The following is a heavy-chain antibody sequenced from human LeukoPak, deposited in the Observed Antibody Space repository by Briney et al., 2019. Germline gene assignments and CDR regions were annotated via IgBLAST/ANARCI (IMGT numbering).Heavy chain of an antibody. CDR2: IYYSGST. CDR3: ARLNDFWSGYDY. CDR1: GGSISSYY. Sequence: SETLSLTCTVSGGSISSYYWSWIRQPPGKGLEWIGYIYYSGSTNYNPSLKSRVTISVDTSKNQFSLKLSSVTAADTAVYYCARLNDFWSGYDYWGQRTLVTVSS. J-gene: IGHJ4*02. V-gene: IGHV4-59*08. D-gene: IGHD3-3*01.